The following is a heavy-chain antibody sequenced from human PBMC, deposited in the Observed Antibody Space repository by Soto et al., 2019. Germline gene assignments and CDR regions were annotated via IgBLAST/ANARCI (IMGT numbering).Heavy chain of an antibody. D-gene: IGHD2-15*01. CDR3: ASDGRYCSGGSCERYYYYGMDV. Sequence: QVQLVQSGAEVKKPGSSVKVSCKASGGTFSSYAISWVRQAPGQGLEWMGGNIPIFGTANYAQKFQGRVTITADNSTSTAYMELSSLRSEDTAVYYCASDGRYCSGGSCERYYYYGMDVWGHGGTVTVSS. J-gene: IGHJ6*02. CDR1: GGTFSSYA. V-gene: IGHV1-69*06. CDR2: NIPIFGTA.